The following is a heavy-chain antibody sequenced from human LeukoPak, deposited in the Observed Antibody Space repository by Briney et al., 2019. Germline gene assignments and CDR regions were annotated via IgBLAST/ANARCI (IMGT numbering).Heavy chain of an antibody. J-gene: IGHJ3*02. V-gene: IGHV3-48*03. Sequence: AGGSLRLSCAASRFTFSSYEMNWIRQAPGKGLEWVAYISGSGNKHYADSVKGRFTISRDNAKNSLYLQVNSLRVEDTAVYYCAREDTGVAFDIWGQGTTVTV. CDR2: ISGSGNK. D-gene: IGHD2-8*01. CDR1: RFTFSSYE. CDR3: AREDTGVAFDI.